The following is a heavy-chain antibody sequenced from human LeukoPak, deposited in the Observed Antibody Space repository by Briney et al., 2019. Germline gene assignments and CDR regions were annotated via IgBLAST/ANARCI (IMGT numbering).Heavy chain of an antibody. D-gene: IGHD6-19*01. CDR2: IFPGDPET. V-gene: IGHV5-51*01. CDR3: ARHIRGIAVAQEGMGYFYP. Sequence: GESLNISCKAAGYSTTNLWIGWVRQMPGKGLEWMGIIFPGDPETRYSPSFQGQVTISADKSISTAYLQWRSLNASDTAMYYCARHIRGIAVAQEGMGYFYPWGPGKLVAVSS. J-gene: IGHJ5*02. CDR1: GYSTTNLW.